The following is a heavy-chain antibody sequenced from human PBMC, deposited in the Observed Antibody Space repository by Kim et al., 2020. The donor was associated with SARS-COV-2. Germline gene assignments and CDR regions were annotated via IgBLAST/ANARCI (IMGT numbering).Heavy chain of an antibody. CDR3: TAPCTSCHPHFYYYYYGMDV. D-gene: IGHD2-2*01. Sequence: GGSLRLSCTASGFTFGDYAMSWFRQAPGKGLEWVGFIRSKAYGGTTEYAASVKGRFTISRDDSKSIAYLQMNSLKTEDTAVYYCTAPCTSCHPHFYYYYYGMDVWGQGTTVTVSS. CDR1: GFTFGDYA. J-gene: IGHJ6*02. V-gene: IGHV3-49*03. CDR2: IRSKAYGGTT.